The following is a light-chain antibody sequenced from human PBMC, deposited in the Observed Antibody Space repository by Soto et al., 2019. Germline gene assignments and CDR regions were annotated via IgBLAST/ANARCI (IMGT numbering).Light chain of an antibody. CDR3: QPYVSSPRT. CDR1: QSVSSSH. V-gene: IGKV3-20*01. CDR2: GAS. Sequence: EIVLTQSPGTLSLSPGERATLSCGASQSVSSSHFAWYQQKPGQAPRLLIYGASSRATGIPHRFSGSGSATDLTLTINRLEPEDFAVYYCQPYVSSPRTFGQQNKVDIK. J-gene: IGKJ1*01.